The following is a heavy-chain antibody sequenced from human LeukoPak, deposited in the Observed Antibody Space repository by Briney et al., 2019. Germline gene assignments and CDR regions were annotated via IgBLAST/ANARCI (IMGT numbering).Heavy chain of an antibody. CDR2: ITGTGDST. CDR1: GFTFTTYA. J-gene: IGHJ4*02. D-gene: IGHD1-26*01. Sequence: GGSLRLSCAASGFTFTTYAMTWVRQPPGKGLEWVSSITGTGDSTYYADSVKGRFTISRDDSKNTLYLQMNSLRAEDTAVYHCARDGGSYLQPTDYWGQGTLVTVSS. CDR3: ARDGGSYLQPTDY. V-gene: IGHV3-23*01.